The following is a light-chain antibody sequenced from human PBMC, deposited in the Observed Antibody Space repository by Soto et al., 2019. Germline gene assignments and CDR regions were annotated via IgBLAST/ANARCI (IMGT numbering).Light chain of an antibody. CDR2: GAS. Sequence: DIQMTQSPSTLSASVGDRVTITCRASQSISNWLAWYQQKPGKAPKLMIYGASSLESGVPSRFSGSGSGTEFTLTISSLQPDDFATYYCQQFNSWFGQGTKVEIK. J-gene: IGKJ1*01. CDR3: QQFNSW. CDR1: QSISNW. V-gene: IGKV1-5*01.